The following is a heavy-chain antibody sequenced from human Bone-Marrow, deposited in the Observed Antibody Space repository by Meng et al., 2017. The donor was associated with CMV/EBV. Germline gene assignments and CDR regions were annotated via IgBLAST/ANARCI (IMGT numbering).Heavy chain of an antibody. J-gene: IGHJ4*02. CDR2: IYNVDNT. Sequence: ASGFTVSPNYMTWVRQAPGKGLEWVSVIYNVDNTYYADSVKGRFTISRDNSKNTLYLQINGLRPEDTAVYYCARAPSKQLWLYYFDYWGQGALVTVSS. CDR1: GFTVSPNY. D-gene: IGHD5-18*01. CDR3: ARAPSKQLWLYYFDY. V-gene: IGHV3-66*02.